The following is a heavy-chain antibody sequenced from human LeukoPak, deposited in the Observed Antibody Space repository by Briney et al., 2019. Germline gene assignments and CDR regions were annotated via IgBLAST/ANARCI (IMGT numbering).Heavy chain of an antibody. D-gene: IGHD2-15*01. CDR1: GGSISSYY. J-gene: IGHJ5*02. V-gene: IGHV4-59*01. CDR3: ASGIVDCSGGSCYEWFDP. CDR2: IYYSGST. Sequence: SETLSLTCTVSGGSISSYYWSWIRQPPGKGLEWIGYIYYSGSTNCNPSLKSRVTISVDTSKNQFSLKLSSVTAADTAVYYCASGIVDCSGGSCYEWFDPWGQGTLVTVSS.